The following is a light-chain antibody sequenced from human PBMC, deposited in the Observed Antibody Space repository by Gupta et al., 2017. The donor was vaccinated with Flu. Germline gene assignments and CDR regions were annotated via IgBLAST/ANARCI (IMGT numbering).Light chain of an antibody. J-gene: IGLJ3*02. CDR2: GTM. CDR1: SGPVTIGYY. V-gene: IGLV7-43*01. Sequence: GTVTRTCDSSSGPVTIGYYHNWIQQKPGQDHRAVIYGTMKRPSGTPGRFSGSGLVGKAALTLSGGKTEDEDEYFCRLSDGGAWVFGGGTKLTVL. CDR3: RLSDGGAWV.